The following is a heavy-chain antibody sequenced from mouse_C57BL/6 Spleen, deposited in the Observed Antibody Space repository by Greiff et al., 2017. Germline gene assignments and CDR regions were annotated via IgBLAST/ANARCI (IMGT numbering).Heavy chain of an antibody. Sequence: EVQLQESGGGLVKPGGSLKLSCAASGFTFSDYGMHWVRQAPEKGLEWVAYISSGSSTIYYADTVKGRFTISRDSAKNTLFLQMTSLRSEDTAMYYCARQDSLYAMDYWGQGTSVTVSS. D-gene: IGHD6-2*01. V-gene: IGHV5-17*01. CDR3: ARQDSLYAMDY. J-gene: IGHJ4*01. CDR1: GFTFSDYG. CDR2: ISSGSSTI.